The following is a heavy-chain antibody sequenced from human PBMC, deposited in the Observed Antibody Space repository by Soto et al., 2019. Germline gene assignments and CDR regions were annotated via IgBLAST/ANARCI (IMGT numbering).Heavy chain of an antibody. CDR1: GYTFTSYD. CDR2: MNPNSGNT. CDR3: ARAPYYDFWSGYIESWFDP. V-gene: IGHV1-8*01. J-gene: IGHJ5*02. Sequence: GASVKVSCKASGYTFTSYDINWVRQATGQGLEWMGWMNPNSGNTGYAQKFQGRVTMTRNTSISTAYMELSSPRSEDTAVYYCARAPYYDFWSGYIESWFDPWGQGTLVTVSS. D-gene: IGHD3-3*01.